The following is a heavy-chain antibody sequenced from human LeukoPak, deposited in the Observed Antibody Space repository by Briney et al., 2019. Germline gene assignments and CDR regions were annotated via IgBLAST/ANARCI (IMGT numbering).Heavy chain of an antibody. CDR3: ARDSSYDFWSGYSTPDY. Sequence: PGGSLRLSCAASGFTFSSYGMHWVRQAPGKGLEWVAVIWYDGSNKYYADSVKGRFTISRDNSKNTLDLQMNSLRAEDTAVYYCARDSSYDFWSGYSTPDYWGQGTLVTVSS. CDR1: GFTFSSYG. CDR2: IWYDGSNK. V-gene: IGHV3-33*01. D-gene: IGHD3-3*01. J-gene: IGHJ4*02.